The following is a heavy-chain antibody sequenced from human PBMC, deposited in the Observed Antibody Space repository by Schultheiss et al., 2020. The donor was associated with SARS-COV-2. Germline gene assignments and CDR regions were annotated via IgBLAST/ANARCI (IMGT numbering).Heavy chain of an antibody. CDR2: IYHSGST. CDR1: GGSISSGGYS. J-gene: IGHJ6*04. CDR3: ARGRTRVDV. Sequence: SETLSLTCAVSGGSISSGGYSWSWIRQPPGKGLEWIGYIYHSGSTYYNPSLKSRVTISVDTSKNQFSLKLSSVTAADTAVYYCARGRTRVDVWGKGTTVTVSS. V-gene: IGHV4-30-2*01.